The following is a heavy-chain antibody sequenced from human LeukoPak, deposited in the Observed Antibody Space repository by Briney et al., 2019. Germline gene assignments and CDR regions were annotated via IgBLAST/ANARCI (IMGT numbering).Heavy chain of an antibody. Sequence: GGSLRLSCAASGFTVSTSYMSWVRQAPGKGLEWISVIYSGGSTYYADSVKGRFTISRDNSKNTLYLQMNSLRAEDTAVYYCAKEGHYYDSSGYTRSVWYFDLWGRGTLVTVSS. V-gene: IGHV3-53*01. J-gene: IGHJ2*01. CDR2: IYSGGST. CDR1: GFTVSTSY. D-gene: IGHD3-22*01. CDR3: AKEGHYYDSSGYTRSVWYFDL.